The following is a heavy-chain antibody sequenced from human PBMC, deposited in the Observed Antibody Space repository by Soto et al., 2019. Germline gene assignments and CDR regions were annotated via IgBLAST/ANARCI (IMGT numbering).Heavy chain of an antibody. J-gene: IGHJ4*02. Sequence: EVQVLDSGGGLVQPGGSLRLSCVASGFTFTTYAMTWVRQAPGKGLEWVSIISGSGGSTHYADSVKGRFIISRDNAKNTRYLQMIGLRAEDTAVYYCARPGLGRYCSSTSCVHFDYWGQGTLGTVSS. D-gene: IGHD2-2*01. CDR1: GFTFTTYA. CDR2: ISGSGGST. V-gene: IGHV3-23*01. CDR3: ARPGLGRYCSSTSCVHFDY.